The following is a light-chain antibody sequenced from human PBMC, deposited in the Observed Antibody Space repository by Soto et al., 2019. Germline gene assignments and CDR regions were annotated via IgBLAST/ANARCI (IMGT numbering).Light chain of an antibody. V-gene: IGLV2-8*01. CDR3: SSFAGYNTYVV. J-gene: IGLJ2*01. CDR2: EVT. CDR1: SSDVGGYDY. Sequence: QSALTQPPSASGSPGQSVTISCTGTSSDVGGYDYVSWYQQHPGKVPKLIIYEVTKRPSGVPDRFSASKSGNTASLTVSGLQTEDEADYYCSSFAGYNTYVVFGGGTKLTVL.